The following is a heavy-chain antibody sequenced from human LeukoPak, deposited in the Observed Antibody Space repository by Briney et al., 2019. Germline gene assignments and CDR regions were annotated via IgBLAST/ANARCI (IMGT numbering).Heavy chain of an antibody. J-gene: IGHJ4*02. CDR3: AKRGVVIRVILVGFHREAYYFDS. V-gene: IGHV3-23*01. CDR2: ISDNAGRT. Sequence: GGSLRLTCAVSGFTLSNYGMSWVRQAPGKGLEWVAGISDNAGRTNYADSVKGRFTISRDNPKNTLYLQMNSLRAEDTAVYFCAKRGVVIRVILVGFHREAYYFDSWGQGALVTVSS. CDR1: GFTLSNYG. D-gene: IGHD3-22*01.